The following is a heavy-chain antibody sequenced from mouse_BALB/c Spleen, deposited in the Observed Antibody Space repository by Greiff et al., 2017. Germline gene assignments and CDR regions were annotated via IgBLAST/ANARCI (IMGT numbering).Heavy chain of an antibody. CDR3: ARGAARAPFDY. Sequence: VQLQQPGAELVKPGASVKLSCKASGYTFTSYWMHWVKQRPGQGLEWIGEINPSNGRTNYNEKFKSKATLTVDKSSSTAYMQLSSLTSEDSAVYYCARGAARAPFDYWGQGTTLTVSS. CDR2: INPSNGRT. D-gene: IGHD3-1*01. CDR1: GYTFTSYW. J-gene: IGHJ2*01. V-gene: IGHV1S81*02.